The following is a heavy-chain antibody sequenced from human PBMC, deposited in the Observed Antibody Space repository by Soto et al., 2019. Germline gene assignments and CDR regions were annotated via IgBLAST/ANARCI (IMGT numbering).Heavy chain of an antibody. J-gene: IGHJ6*02. CDR1: GFTVSSNY. V-gene: IGHV3-53*01. CDR3: ARDLRSSPLYYYYGMDV. CDR2: IYSGGST. D-gene: IGHD6-6*01. Sequence: PEGSLRLSCAASGFTVSSNYMSWVRQAPGKGLEWVSVIYSGGSTYYADSVKGRFTISRDNSKNTLYLQMNSLRAEDTAVYYCARDLRSSPLYYYYGMDVWGQGTTVTVSS.